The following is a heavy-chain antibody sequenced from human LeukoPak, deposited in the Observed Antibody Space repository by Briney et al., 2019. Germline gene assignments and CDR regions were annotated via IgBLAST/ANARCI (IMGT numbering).Heavy chain of an antibody. V-gene: IGHV3-21*01. D-gene: IGHD2-21*02. CDR3: AKGAHIVVVTAPLDY. CDR2: ISSSSSYI. CDR1: GFSFNTYT. J-gene: IGHJ4*02. Sequence: GGSLRLSCAASGFSFNTYTMNWVRQAPGKGLEWVSSISSSSSYIFYADSVKGRFTISRDNSKNTLYLQMNSLRAEDTAVYYCAKGAHIVVVTAPLDYWGQGTLVTVSS.